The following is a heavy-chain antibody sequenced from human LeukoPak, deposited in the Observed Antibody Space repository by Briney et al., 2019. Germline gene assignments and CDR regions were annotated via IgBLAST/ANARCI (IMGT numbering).Heavy chain of an antibody. CDR3: ARDYGGGNYYYFDY. CDR1: GFTFSSYG. CDR2: IWYDGSNK. J-gene: IGHJ4*02. V-gene: IGHV3-33*01. D-gene: IGHD1-26*01. Sequence: GGSLRLSCAAPGFTFSSYGMHWVRQAPGKGLEWVGVIWYDGSNKFYADSVKGRFTISRDNSKNTLYLQINSLRAEDTAVYYCARDYGGGNYYYFDYWGQGTLVTVSS.